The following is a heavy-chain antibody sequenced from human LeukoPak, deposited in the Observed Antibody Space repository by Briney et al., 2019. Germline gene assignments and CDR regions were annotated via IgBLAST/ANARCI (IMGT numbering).Heavy chain of an antibody. Sequence: ASVKVSCKASGYTFTDYFMRWVRQAPGQGLEWMGWINPNSGGTNYAQKFQGRVTMTRDTSISTAYMELSSLGSDDTAVYYCARVEGYCSSTSCRKDFDYWGQGTLVTVSS. CDR2: INPNSGGT. CDR1: GYTFTDYF. V-gene: IGHV1-2*02. D-gene: IGHD2-2*01. J-gene: IGHJ4*02. CDR3: ARVEGYCSSTSCRKDFDY.